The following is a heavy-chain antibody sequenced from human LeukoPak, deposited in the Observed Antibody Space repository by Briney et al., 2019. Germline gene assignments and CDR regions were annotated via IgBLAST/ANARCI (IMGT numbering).Heavy chain of an antibody. Sequence: PGGSLRLSCVVSGFTFGSYGMDWVRQAPGKGLEWMAVISYDGSSKYYAESVKGRFTISRDNSKNTLYLQMNSLRPEDTAVYYCARDLNHYFDYWGQGTLVTASS. V-gene: IGHV3-30*19. CDR2: ISYDGSSK. CDR3: ARDLNHYFDY. J-gene: IGHJ4*02. CDR1: GFTFGSYG.